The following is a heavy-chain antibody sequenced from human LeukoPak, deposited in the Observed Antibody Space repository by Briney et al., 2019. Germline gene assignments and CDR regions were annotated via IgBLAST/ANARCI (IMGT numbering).Heavy chain of an antibody. V-gene: IGHV3-23*01. CDR1: GFTFSSYA. CDR2: MSGSGGST. CDR3: ARAPPTYYDFWSGYYTDAFDI. Sequence: GGSLRLSCAASGFTFSSYAMSWVRQAPGKGLEWVSAMSGSGGSTYYADSVKGRFTISRDNSKNTLYLQMNSLRAEDTAVYYYARAPPTYYDFWSGYYTDAFDIWGQGTMVTVSS. D-gene: IGHD3-3*01. J-gene: IGHJ3*02.